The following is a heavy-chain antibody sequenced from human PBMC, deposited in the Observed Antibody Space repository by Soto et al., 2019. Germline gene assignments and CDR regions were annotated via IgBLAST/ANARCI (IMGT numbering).Heavy chain of an antibody. Sequence: SLRLSCAASGFTFSSYGMHWVRQAPGKGLEWVAVISYDGSNKYYADSVKGRFTISRDNSKNTLYLQMNSLRAEDTAVYYCAKAPSSGWMYYYYYYGMDVWGQGTTVTVSS. D-gene: IGHD6-19*01. CDR1: GFTFSSYG. J-gene: IGHJ6*02. V-gene: IGHV3-30*18. CDR2: ISYDGSNK. CDR3: AKAPSSGWMYYYYYYGMDV.